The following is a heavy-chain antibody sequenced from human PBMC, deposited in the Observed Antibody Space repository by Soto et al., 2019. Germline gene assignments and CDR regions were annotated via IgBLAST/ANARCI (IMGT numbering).Heavy chain of an antibody. D-gene: IGHD3-3*01. J-gene: IGHJ6*02. CDR3: AREGANYDFWSGPISPQYYYYGMDV. CDR1: GGTFSSYA. V-gene: IGHV1-69*13. CDR2: IIPIFGTA. Sequence: ASVKVSCKASGGTFSSYAISWVRQAPGQGLEWMGGIIPIFGTANYAQKFQGRVTITADESTSTAYMELSSLRSEDTAVYYCAREGANYDFWSGPISPQYYYYGMDVWGQGTTVTVSS.